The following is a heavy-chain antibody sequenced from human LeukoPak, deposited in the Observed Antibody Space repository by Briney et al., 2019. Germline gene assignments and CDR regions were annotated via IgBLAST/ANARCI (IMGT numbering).Heavy chain of an antibody. D-gene: IGHD2-2*01. CDR3: ARDFCSSEACPFRDDAFDI. J-gene: IGHJ3*02. V-gene: IGHV3-7*01. Sequence: AGGSLRLSCAASGFTFSSYWMSWVRQAPGEGLEWVANIKQDGSEKYYVDSVKGRFTISRDNAKNSLYLQMNSLRAEDTAVYYCARDFCSSEACPFRDDAFDIWGQGTKVTVSS. CDR1: GFTFSSYW. CDR2: IKQDGSEK.